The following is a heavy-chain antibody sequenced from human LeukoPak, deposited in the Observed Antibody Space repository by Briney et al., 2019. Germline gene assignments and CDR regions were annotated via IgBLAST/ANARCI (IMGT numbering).Heavy chain of an antibody. D-gene: IGHD1-26*01. V-gene: IGHV4-4*07. CDR1: GVSISSYQ. Sequence: SETLSLTCTVSGVSISSYQWNWIRQPAGKGLEWIGRIFISGSTNYNPSLKSRVTISVDTSKNQFSLKLSSVTAADTAVYYCARGGGIVGATRPYYYYYYMDVWGKGTTVTISS. J-gene: IGHJ6*03. CDR3: ARGGGIVGATRPYYYYYYMDV. CDR2: IFISGST.